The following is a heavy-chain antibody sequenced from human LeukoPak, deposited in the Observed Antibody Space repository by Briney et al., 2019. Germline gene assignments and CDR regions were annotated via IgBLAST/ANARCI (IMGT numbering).Heavy chain of an antibody. CDR2: IRQDGSVQ. D-gene: IGHD1/OR15-1a*01. V-gene: IGHV3-7*01. J-gene: IGHJ4*02. CDR1: GYTSSSYW. Sequence: GGSLRLSCAASGYTSSSYWMRWVRQAPGKGLERVSNIRQDGSVQNYVDSVKGRFTISRDNTKNSVHLQMSSLRAEDTAVYYCLVTTRSRGFDYWGQGTLVTVSS. CDR3: LVTTRSRGFDY.